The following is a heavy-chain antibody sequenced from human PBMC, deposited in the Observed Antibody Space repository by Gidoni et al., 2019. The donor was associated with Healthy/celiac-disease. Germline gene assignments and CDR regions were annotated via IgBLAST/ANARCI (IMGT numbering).Heavy chain of an antibody. Sequence: QVQLQQWGARLLKPSGTLSLTSAVYAGSFSGYYWSWIRQPPGKRLAWIGDINHSGSTNYNPSLKSRVTISVYTSKTQFSLKLSSVTAADTAVYYWARGYSGSYVDYWGQGTLVTVSS. D-gene: IGHD1-26*01. CDR3: ARGYSGSYVDY. V-gene: IGHV4-34*01. J-gene: IGHJ4*02. CDR2: INHSGST. CDR1: AGSFSGYY.